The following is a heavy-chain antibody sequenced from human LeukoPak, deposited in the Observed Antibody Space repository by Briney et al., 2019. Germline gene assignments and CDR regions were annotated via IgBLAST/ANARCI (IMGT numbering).Heavy chain of an antibody. CDR1: GFTFSSYG. CDR2: IWSDGTNE. J-gene: IGHJ4*02. CDR3: ARGSGSFSGGFDY. D-gene: IGHD1-26*01. V-gene: IGHV3-33*01. Sequence: PGGSLRLSCAASGFTFSSYGMHWVRQTPGKGLEWVTIIWSDGTNEYYADSVKGRFTISRDNSKNTLYLQMNSLRAEDTAVYYCARGSGSFSGGFDYWGQGTLVTVSS.